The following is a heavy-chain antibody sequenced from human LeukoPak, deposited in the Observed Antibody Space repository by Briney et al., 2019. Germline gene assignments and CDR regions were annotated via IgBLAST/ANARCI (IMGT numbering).Heavy chain of an antibody. D-gene: IGHD6-6*01. J-gene: IGHJ4*02. Sequence: GGSLRLSCAVSGFPLSSYSLNWVRQAPGKGLEWVSYISSSSTHIYYADSVKGRFTISRDNARNSLYLQMNSLRAEDTAIYNCSRSEHSSSFFYYWGQGTLVTVSS. CDR3: SRSEHSSSFFYY. CDR2: ISSSSTHI. CDR1: GFPLSSYS. V-gene: IGHV3-21*01.